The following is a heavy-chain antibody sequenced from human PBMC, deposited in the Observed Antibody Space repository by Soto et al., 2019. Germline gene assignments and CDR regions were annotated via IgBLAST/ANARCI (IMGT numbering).Heavy chain of an antibody. CDR3: ARGRGAAAGPYAFDI. CDR2: IFYNGNT. CDR1: GGSINSGGHY. Sequence: SATLSLTCTVSGGSINSGGHYWSWIRQHPGKGMEWIGYIFYNGNTYYKQYLKNRVTISVDRSKNQYSLKLSSMTAADTAVYYCARGRGAAAGPYAFDIWGQGTMVT. J-gene: IGHJ3*02. D-gene: IGHD6-13*01. V-gene: IGHV4-30-2*01.